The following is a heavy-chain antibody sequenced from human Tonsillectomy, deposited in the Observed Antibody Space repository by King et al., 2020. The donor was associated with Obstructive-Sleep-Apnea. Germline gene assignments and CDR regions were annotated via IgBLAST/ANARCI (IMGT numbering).Heavy chain of an antibody. J-gene: IGHJ4*02. CDR3: AKRQLVPGYFDY. CDR2: FTISGGRT. CDR1: GFTFSNFA. Sequence: EVQLVESGGGWVQPGGSLRLSCAASGFTFSNFAMTWVRQAPGKGREWVSSFTISGGRTFYADSWKGRFTISRDNSKNTLYLQMNSLTTDDTSVYFCAKRQLVPGYFDYWGQGTLVTVSS. V-gene: IGHV3-23*04. D-gene: IGHD6-6*01.